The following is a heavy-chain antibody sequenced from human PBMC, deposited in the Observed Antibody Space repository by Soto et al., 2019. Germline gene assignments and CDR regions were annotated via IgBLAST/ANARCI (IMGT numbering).Heavy chain of an antibody. V-gene: IGHV6-1*01. D-gene: IGHD5-12*01. CDR2: TYYRSKWYN. CDR1: GDSVSSNSAA. CDR3: ARDPGYSGYETEYYFDY. Sequence: SQTLSLTCAISGDSVSSNSAAWNWIRQSPSRGLEWLGRTYYRSKWYNDYAVSVKSRITINPDTSKNQFSLQLNSVTPEDTAVYYCARDPGYSGYETEYYFDYWGQGTLVTSPQ. J-gene: IGHJ4*02.